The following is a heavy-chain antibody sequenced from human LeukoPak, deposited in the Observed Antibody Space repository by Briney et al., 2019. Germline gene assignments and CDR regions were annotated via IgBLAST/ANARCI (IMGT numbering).Heavy chain of an antibody. CDR1: GGSISSYY. CDR2: IYDSGST. D-gene: IGHD1-26*01. CDR3: TRGGIIVGVDY. Sequence: KPSETLSLTCTVSGGSISSYYWSWIRQPPGKGLEWIGFIYDSGSTNYNSSLKSRVTISVDTSKNQFSLKLSSVTAADTAVYYCTRGGIIVGVDYWGLGTLVTVSS. V-gene: IGHV4-59*01. J-gene: IGHJ4*02.